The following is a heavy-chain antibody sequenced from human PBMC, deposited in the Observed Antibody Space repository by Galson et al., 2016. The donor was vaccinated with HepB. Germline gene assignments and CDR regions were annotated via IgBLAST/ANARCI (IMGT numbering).Heavy chain of an antibody. CDR3: ARAPTGVLVYYGLDL. D-gene: IGHD3-16*02. CDR2: IYSGGST. J-gene: IGHJ6*02. V-gene: IGHV3-53*01. Sequence: SLRLSCAASGFTVSSNYMSWVRQAPGKGLEWVSVIYSGGSTYYAGSVKGRFTISRDNSKNTLYLQMNSLRAEDTAVYYCARAPTGVLVYYGLDLWGQGTPVTVSS. CDR1: GFTVSSNY.